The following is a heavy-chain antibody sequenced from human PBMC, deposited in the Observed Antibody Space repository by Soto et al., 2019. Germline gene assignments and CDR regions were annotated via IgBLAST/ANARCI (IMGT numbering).Heavy chain of an antibody. CDR1: GFIFRPYA. Sequence: EVQLLESGGGLAQPGGSLRLPCQASGFIFRPYALNWAGQAPGKGLGWVSVMVGDGSSSDYADSVRGRFTISRDNSKNTLYLQMNNLRAEDTAVYYCAKDLRPDGRYDLDYWGQGTLVTVSS. CDR3: AKDLRPDGRYDLDY. J-gene: IGHJ4*02. CDR2: MVGDGSSS. D-gene: IGHD1-26*01. V-gene: IGHV3-23*01.